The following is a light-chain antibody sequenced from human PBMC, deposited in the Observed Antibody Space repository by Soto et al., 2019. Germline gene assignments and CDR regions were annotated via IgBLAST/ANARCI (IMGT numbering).Light chain of an antibody. CDR3: LQHNTYPLT. CDR1: QTISSW. Sequence: DIQMTQSPSTLSGSVGDRVTITCRASQTISSWLAWYQQKPGKAPKLLIYKASTLKSGVPSRFSGSGSGTDFTLTTSSLEPEDFATYYCLQHNTYPLTFGGGTKVDI. V-gene: IGKV1-5*03. CDR2: KAS. J-gene: IGKJ4*01.